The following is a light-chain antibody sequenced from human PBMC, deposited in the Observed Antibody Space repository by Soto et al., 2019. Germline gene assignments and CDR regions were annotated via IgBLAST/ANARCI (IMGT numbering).Light chain of an antibody. CDR2: SNN. V-gene: IGLV1-44*01. Sequence: QLVLTQPPSASGTPGQRVTISCSGSSSNIESNTVNWYRQLPGAAPKLLIHSNNQRPSGVPDRFSGSKSGTSASLAISGLQSEDEADYYCAAWDDSLTVVFGGGTQLTVL. CDR3: AAWDDSLTVV. J-gene: IGLJ2*01. CDR1: SSNIESNT.